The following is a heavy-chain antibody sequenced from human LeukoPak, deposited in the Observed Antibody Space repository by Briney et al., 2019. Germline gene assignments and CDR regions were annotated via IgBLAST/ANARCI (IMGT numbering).Heavy chain of an antibody. D-gene: IGHD6-19*01. V-gene: IGHV4-4*02. CDR1: GGSISSYNW. Sequence: SETLSLTCAVSGGSISSYNWWSWVRQPPGKGLEWIGEIFHGGSTNYNPSLKSRVTISVDTSKNQFSLKLSSVTAADTAVYYCAGYSSGLVGYFDYWGQGTLVTVSS. CDR3: AGYSSGLVGYFDY. J-gene: IGHJ4*02. CDR2: IFHGGST.